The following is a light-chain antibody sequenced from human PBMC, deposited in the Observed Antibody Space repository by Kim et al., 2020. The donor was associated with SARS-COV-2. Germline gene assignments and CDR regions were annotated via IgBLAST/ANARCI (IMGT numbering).Light chain of an antibody. CDR1: RTVTSGK. Sequence: SPGERATLSCRASRTVTSGKLAWYQQRPGQAPRLLVHDVSNRATGIPDRFSGSGSGTDFSLTISGVEPEDCAVYFCQQYATSPPYTFGQGTKLEI. V-gene: IGKV3-20*01. CDR2: DVS. CDR3: QQYATSPPYT. J-gene: IGKJ2*01.